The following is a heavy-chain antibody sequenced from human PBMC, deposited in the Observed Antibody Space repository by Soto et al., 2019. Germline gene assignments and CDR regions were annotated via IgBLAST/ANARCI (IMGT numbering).Heavy chain of an antibody. J-gene: IGHJ6*02. D-gene: IGHD1-26*01. CDR3: ARVGAPNYYYGMDV. Sequence: GASVKVSGKASGGTFSSYAISWVRQAPGQGLEWMGGIIPIFGTANYAQKFQGRVTITADESTSTAYMELSSLRSEDTAVYYCARVGAPNYYYGMDVWGQGTTVTVSS. CDR2: IIPIFGTA. V-gene: IGHV1-69*13. CDR1: GGTFSSYA.